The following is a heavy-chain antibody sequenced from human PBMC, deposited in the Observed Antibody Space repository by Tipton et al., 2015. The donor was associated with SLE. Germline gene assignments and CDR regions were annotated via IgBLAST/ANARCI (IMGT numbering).Heavy chain of an antibody. J-gene: IGHJ6*02. CDR3: ARGRLLEWLSTYYYYYGMDV. V-gene: IGHV4-39*07. Sequence: TLSLTCIVSGDSIRSGNNNWGWIRQPPGKGLEWIASMHYTGRIYYNPSLKSRVTISVDTSKIQFSLKLSSVTAADTAVYYCARGRLLEWLSTYYYYYGMDVWGHGTTVTVSS. CDR2: MHYTGRI. CDR1: GDSIRSGNNN. D-gene: IGHD3-3*01.